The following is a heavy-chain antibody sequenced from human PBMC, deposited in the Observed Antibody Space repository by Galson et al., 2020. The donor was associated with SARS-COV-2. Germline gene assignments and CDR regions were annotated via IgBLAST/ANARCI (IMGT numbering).Heavy chain of an antibody. CDR2: ISAYNGNT. V-gene: IGHV1-18*04. Sequence: ASVKVSCKASGYTFTSYGISWVRQAPGQGLEWMGWISAYNGNTNYAQKLQGRVTMTTDTSTSTAYMELRSLRSDDTAVYYCARGPTIAARLYYGMDVWGQGTTVTVSS. CDR3: ARGPTIAARLYYGMDV. CDR1: GYTFTSYG. J-gene: IGHJ6*02. D-gene: IGHD6-6*01.